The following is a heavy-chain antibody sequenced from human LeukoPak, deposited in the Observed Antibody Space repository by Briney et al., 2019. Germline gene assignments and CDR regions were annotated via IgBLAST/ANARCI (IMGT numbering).Heavy chain of an antibody. CDR2: IYTSGST. D-gene: IGHD6-19*01. J-gene: IGHJ4*02. V-gene: IGHV4-4*07. Sequence: SETLSLTCTVSGGSISSYYWSWIRQPAGKGLEWIGRIYTSGSTNYNPSLKSRVTMSVDTSKNQFSLKLSSVTAADTAVYYCARDRVIAVDGYYFDYWGQGTLVTVSS. CDR1: GGSISSYY. CDR3: ARDRVIAVDGYYFDY.